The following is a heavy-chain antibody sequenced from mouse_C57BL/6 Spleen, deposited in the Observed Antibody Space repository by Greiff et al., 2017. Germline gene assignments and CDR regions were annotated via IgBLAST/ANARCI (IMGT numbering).Heavy chain of an antibody. V-gene: IGHV5-17*01. D-gene: IGHD2-5*01. J-gene: IGHJ3*01. CDR1: GFTFSDYG. CDR2: ISSGSGTI. Sequence: EVKLQESGGGLVKPGGSLKLSCAASGFTFSDYGMHWVRQAPEKGLEWVAYISSGSGTIYYADTVKGRYTIARDNAKNTLFLQMTSLRSEDTAMYYCARDYSNYVRFAYWGQGTLVTVSA. CDR3: ARDYSNYVRFAY.